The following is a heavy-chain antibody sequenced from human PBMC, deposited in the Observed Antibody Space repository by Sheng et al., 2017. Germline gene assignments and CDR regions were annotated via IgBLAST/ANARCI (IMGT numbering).Heavy chain of an antibody. V-gene: IGHV4-34*01. Sequence: QVQLQQWGAGLLKPSETLSLTCAVYGGSFSGYYWSWIRQPPGKGLEWIGEINHSGSTNYNPSLKSRVTISVDTSKNQFSLKLSSVTAADTAVYYCASSGSYYVRYFQHWGQGTPGHRLL. D-gene: IGHD1-26*01. J-gene: IGHJ1*01. CDR3: ASSGSYYVRYFQH. CDR1: GGSFSGYY. CDR2: INHSGST.